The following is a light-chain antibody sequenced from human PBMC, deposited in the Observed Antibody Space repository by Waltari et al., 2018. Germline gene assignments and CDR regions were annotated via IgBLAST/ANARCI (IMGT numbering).Light chain of an antibody. Sequence: QSVVTQPPSASGTPGQRVPISCSGSNSNVGGNTVNWYQQLPGTAPKLLIYRNNEPPPGVPDRFSGSKSGTSASLAISGLQSEDEAEYYCTAWDDSLKGVLFGGGTKLTVL. V-gene: IGLV1-44*01. CDR2: RNN. J-gene: IGLJ2*01. CDR1: NSNVGGNT. CDR3: TAWDDSLKGVL.